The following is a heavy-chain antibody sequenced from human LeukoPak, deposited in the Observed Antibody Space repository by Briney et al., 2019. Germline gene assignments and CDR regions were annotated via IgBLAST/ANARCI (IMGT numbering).Heavy chain of an antibody. CDR2: FDPKSGGT. V-gene: IGHV1-2*02. CDR1: GYTLTDNH. Sequence: ASVKVSCKASGYTLTDNHLYWVRQAPGQGLEWMGWFDPKSGGTNLAQNFQGRLTMTRDTSTGTAYMELSRLTFDDTAVYYCARELGVNAFDVWGQGTMVTVSS. J-gene: IGHJ3*01. CDR3: ARELGVNAFDV. D-gene: IGHD7-27*01.